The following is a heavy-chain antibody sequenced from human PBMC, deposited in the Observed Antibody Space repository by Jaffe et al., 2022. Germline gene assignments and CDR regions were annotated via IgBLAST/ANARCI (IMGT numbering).Heavy chain of an antibody. J-gene: IGHJ4*02. Sequence: EVQLVESGGGLVQTGGSLRLSCAASGFTFSSYLMHWVRQAPGKGLVWVSQISTDGSITRYADSVKGRFTISRDNAKDTLYLQMNSLRAEDTALYYCARETGSPDYWGQGTLVTVSS. CDR3: ARETGSPDY. CDR1: GFTFSSYL. V-gene: IGHV3-74*01. CDR2: ISTDGSIT. D-gene: IGHD1-26*01.